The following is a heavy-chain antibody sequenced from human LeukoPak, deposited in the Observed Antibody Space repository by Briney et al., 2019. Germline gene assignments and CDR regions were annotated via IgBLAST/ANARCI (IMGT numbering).Heavy chain of an antibody. J-gene: IGHJ3*02. Sequence: SETLSLTCTVSGGSISSYYWSWIRQPPGKGLEWIGYIYYSGSTNYNPSLKSRVTISVDTSKNQFSLKLSSVTAADTAVYYCARDGVGALWFGDDYAFDIRGQGTMVTVSS. D-gene: IGHD3-10*01. CDR1: GGSISSYY. V-gene: IGHV4-59*01. CDR2: IYYSGST. CDR3: ARDGVGALWFGDDYAFDI.